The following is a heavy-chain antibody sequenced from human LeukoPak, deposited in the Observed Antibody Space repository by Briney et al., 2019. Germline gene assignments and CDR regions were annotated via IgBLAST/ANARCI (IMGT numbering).Heavy chain of an antibody. CDR1: GFTFITYA. D-gene: IGHD2-15*01. CDR2: VTGTSGGSTIAT. CDR3: SKDPASGYCRGAWCRHSPFDA. V-gene: IGHV3-23*01. J-gene: IGHJ4*02. Sequence: GGSLRLSCAAPGFTFITYAMTWVRQAPGKGLEWVALVTGTSGGSTIATFYADSVKGRFTISRDNSNNTLFLQMSSLRDEDTAIYYCSKDPASGYCRGAWCRHSPFDAWGQGTLVTVSS.